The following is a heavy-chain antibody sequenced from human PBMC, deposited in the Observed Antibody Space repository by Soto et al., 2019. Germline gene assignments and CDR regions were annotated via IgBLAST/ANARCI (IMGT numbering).Heavy chain of an antibody. V-gene: IGHV3-7*01. D-gene: IGHD3-3*01. CDR2: IKQDGSEK. J-gene: IGHJ5*02. Sequence: GGSLRLSCAASGFTFSSYWMSWVRQAPGKGLEWVANIKQDGSEKYYVDSVKGRFTISRDNAKNSLYLQMNSLRAEDTAVYYCARVSTYYDFWSGLNWFDPWGQGTLVTV. CDR1: GFTFSSYW. CDR3: ARVSTYYDFWSGLNWFDP.